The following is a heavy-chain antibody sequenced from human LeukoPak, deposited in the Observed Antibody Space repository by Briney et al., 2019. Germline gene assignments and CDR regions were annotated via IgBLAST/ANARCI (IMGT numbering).Heavy chain of an antibody. V-gene: IGHV1-24*01. Sequence: ASVKVSCKVSGYTLTELSMHWVRQSPGKGLEWMGGFDPEDGETIYAQKFQGRVTMTEDTSTDTAYMELSSLRSEDTAVYYSATAPPRPSYYFDYWGQGTLVTVSS. CDR1: GYTLTELS. J-gene: IGHJ4*02. CDR3: ATAPPRPSYYFDY. CDR2: FDPEDGET.